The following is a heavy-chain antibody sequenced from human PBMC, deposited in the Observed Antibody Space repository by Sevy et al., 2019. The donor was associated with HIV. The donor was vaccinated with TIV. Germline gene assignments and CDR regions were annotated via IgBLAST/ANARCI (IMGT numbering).Heavy chain of an antibody. CDR1: GFTFSNYA. CDR2: ISYDGGIK. D-gene: IGHD1-1*01. V-gene: IGHV3-30*18. Sequence: GGSLRLSCAASGFTFSNYAMHWVRQSPGKGLEWVALISYDGGIKIYADSVKGRFTISRDNSKNTLDLEMNSLGIEDTALYYCSQDLRLGVDYGLDVWGQGTTVTVSS. CDR3: SQDLRLGVDYGLDV. J-gene: IGHJ6*02.